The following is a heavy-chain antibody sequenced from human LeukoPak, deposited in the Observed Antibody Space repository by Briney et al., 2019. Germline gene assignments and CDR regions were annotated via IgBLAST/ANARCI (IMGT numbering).Heavy chain of an antibody. CDR1: GGSFSGYY. Sequence: PSETLSLTCAVYGGSFSGYYWSWIRQPPGKGLEWIGEISHSGSTNYNPSLKSRVTISVDTSKNQFSLKLSSVTAADTAVYYCARGRRIAAAGSGAFDIWGQGTMVTVSS. CDR3: ARGRRIAAAGSGAFDI. CDR2: ISHSGST. J-gene: IGHJ3*02. D-gene: IGHD6-13*01. V-gene: IGHV4-34*01.